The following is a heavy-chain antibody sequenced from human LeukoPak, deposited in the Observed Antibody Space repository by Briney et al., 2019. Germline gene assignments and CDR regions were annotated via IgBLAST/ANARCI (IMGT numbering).Heavy chain of an antibody. J-gene: IGHJ6*02. V-gene: IGHV1-18*01. CDR2: ISAYNGNT. Sequence: ASVKVSCKASGYTFTSCGISWVRQAPGQGLEWMRWISAYNGNTNYAQKFQGRVTMTTDTSTSTAYMEVRSLKSDDTAVYYCARDGHRLIAAAGTGYGMDVWGQGTTVTVSS. CDR3: ARDGHRLIAAAGTGYGMDV. D-gene: IGHD6-13*01. CDR1: GYTFTSCG.